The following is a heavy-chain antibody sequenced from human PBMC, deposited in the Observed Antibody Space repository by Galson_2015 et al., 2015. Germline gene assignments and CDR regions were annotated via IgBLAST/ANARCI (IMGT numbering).Heavy chain of an antibody. CDR3: ARRDFYDSRGYYSSPFDY. D-gene: IGHD3-22*01. Sequence: TLSLTCTVSGGSISSSDYFWGWFRQPPGKGLEWIGSVFYTGSTYYNPSLKSRVTMSIDTSKSQFSLKLSSVTAADTAVYYCARRDFYDSRGYYSSPFDYWGQGILVTVSS. CDR1: GGSISSSDYF. CDR2: VFYTGST. J-gene: IGHJ4*02. V-gene: IGHV4-39*01.